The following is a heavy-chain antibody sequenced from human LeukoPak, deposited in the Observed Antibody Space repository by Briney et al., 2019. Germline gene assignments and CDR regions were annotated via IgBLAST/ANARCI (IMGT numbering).Heavy chain of an antibody. V-gene: IGHV3-74*01. CDR3: EGDDPGVGIDQ. CDR2: IDNDGSNK. CDR1: GFTFSSYW. D-gene: IGHD3-3*01. J-gene: IGHJ4*02. Sequence: PGGSLRLSCAVSGFTFSSYWMHWVRQAPGKGLVWVAQIDNDGSNKNYADSVKGRFTISRDNAKNTVYLQMSGLRVDDTAVYFCEGDDPGVGIDQWGQGTQVTVSS.